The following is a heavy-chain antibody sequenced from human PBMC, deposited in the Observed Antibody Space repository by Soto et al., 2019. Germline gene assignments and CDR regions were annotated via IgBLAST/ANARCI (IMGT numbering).Heavy chain of an antibody. CDR1: GGTFSSYT. CDR2: IIPILGIA. V-gene: IGHV1-69*08. D-gene: IGHD2-2*01. J-gene: IGHJ6*02. CDR3: ARDHCSSTSCYRARYYYYGMDV. Sequence: QVPLVQSGAEVKKPGSSVKVSCKASGGTFSSYTISWVRQAPGQGLEWMGRIIPILGIANYAQKFQGRVTITADKSTSTAYMELSSLRSEDTAVYYCARDHCSSTSCYRARYYYYGMDVWGQGTTVTVSS.